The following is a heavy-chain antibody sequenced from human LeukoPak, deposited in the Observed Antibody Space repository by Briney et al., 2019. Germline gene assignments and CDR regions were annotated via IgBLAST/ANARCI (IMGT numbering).Heavy chain of an antibody. J-gene: IGHJ4*02. D-gene: IGHD3-10*01. Sequence: GGSLRLSCAASGFTFSSYGMSWVRQAPGKGLEWVSAISGSGGSTYYADSVKGRFTISRDNSKNTLYLQMNSLRAEDTAVYYCAKASTPTYYYGSGIGDFDYWGQGTLVTVSS. CDR2: ISGSGGST. CDR1: GFTFSSYG. V-gene: IGHV3-23*01. CDR3: AKASTPTYYYGSGIGDFDY.